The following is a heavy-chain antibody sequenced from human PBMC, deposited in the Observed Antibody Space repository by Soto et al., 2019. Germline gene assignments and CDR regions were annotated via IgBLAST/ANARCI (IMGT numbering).Heavy chain of an antibody. CDR3: TSWAGSGAASDY. V-gene: IGHV3-15*07. Sequence: VGSLRLSCAASGFTFSNAWMNWVRQAPGKGLEWVGRIKSKTDGGTTDYAAPVKGRFTISRDDSKNTLYLQMNSLKTEDTAVYYCTSWAGSGAASDYWGQGTLVTVSP. J-gene: IGHJ4*02. CDR1: GFTFSNAW. D-gene: IGHD3-10*01. CDR2: IKSKTDGGTT.